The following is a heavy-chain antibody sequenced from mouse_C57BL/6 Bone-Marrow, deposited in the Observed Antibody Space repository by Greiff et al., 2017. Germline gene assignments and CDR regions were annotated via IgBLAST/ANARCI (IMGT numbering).Heavy chain of an antibody. V-gene: IGHV5-17*01. D-gene: IGHD2-4*01. CDR1: GFTFSDYG. CDR2: ISSGSSTN. J-gene: IGHJ3*01. CDR3: ADDYDWFAY. Sequence: DVKLVESGGGLVKPGGSLKLSCAASGFTFSDYGMHWVRQAPETGLEWVAYISSGSSTNYYADTVKGRFTISRDNAKNPLFLQVTSLSSEDTAMDYCADDYDWFAYWGQGTLVTVSA.